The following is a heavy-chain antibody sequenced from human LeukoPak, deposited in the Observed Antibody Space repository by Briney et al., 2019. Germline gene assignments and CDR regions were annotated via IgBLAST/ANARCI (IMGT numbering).Heavy chain of an antibody. CDR3: ARFTSGYYNWFDP. D-gene: IGHD3-3*01. J-gene: IGHJ5*02. CDR1: GFTFSSYS. Sequence: GGSLRLSCAASGFTFSSYSMNWVRQAPGKGLEWVSYISSSSSTIYYADSVKGRFTISRDNAKNSLYLQMNSLRAEDTAVYYCARFTSGYYNWFDPWGQGTLVTVS. CDR2: ISSSSSTI. V-gene: IGHV3-48*01.